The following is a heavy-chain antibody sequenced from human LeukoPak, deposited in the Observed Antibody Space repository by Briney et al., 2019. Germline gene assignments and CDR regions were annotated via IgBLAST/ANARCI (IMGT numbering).Heavy chain of an antibody. CDR1: GGSISSGGYS. CDR3: ARDNTEGRYFDY. J-gene: IGHJ4*02. Sequence: SETLSLTCAVSGGSISSGGYSWSWIRQPPGKGLEWIGYIYYSGSTYYNPSLKSRVTISVDTSKNQFSLKLSSVTAADTAVYYCARDNTEGRYFDYWGQGTLVTVSS. CDR2: IYYSGST. D-gene: IGHD2-2*02. V-gene: IGHV4-30-4*07.